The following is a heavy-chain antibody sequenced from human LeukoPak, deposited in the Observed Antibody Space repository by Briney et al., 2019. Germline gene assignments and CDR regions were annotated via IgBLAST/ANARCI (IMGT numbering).Heavy chain of an antibody. CDR3: ARDSNPQSSGYYFDAFDM. V-gene: IGHV3-7*01. Sequence: GGSLRLSCAASGFNFSNYWMTWVRQAPGKGTEWVANIRRDGSVEYYVDSVKGRFTISRDNTKDSLYLQMNSLRAEDTAVYYCARDSNPQSSGYYFDAFDMWGQGTMVTVSS. CDR2: IRRDGSVE. J-gene: IGHJ3*02. D-gene: IGHD3-22*01. CDR1: GFNFSNYW.